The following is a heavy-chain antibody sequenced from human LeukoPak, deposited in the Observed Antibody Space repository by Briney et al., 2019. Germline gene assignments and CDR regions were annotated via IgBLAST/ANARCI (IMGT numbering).Heavy chain of an antibody. CDR1: GFTFSSYA. V-gene: IGHV3-23*01. CDR3: AKGLAGRYYYGMDV. Sequence: PGGSLRLSCTASGFTFSSYAMSWVRQAPGKGLKWVSAVSGSGDSTYYGDSVKGRFTISRDNFKNTLYLQMNSLRAEDTAVYYCAKGLAGRYYYGMDVWGQGTTVTVSS. D-gene: IGHD6-6*01. J-gene: IGHJ6*02. CDR2: VSGSGDST.